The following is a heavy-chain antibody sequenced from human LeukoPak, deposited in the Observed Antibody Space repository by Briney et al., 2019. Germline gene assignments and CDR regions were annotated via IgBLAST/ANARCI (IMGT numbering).Heavy chain of an antibody. Sequence: SETLSLTCAVSGGSISRDSSYWSWIRQYPGKGPEWIGFISFSGNTNYNPSLKSRLTISRDMSKNQFSLRLSSVTAADTALYYCGGANGGYYPIDYWGQGTLVTVSS. CDR3: GGANGGYYPIDY. D-gene: IGHD3-22*01. CDR1: GGSISRDSSY. CDR2: ISFSGNT. J-gene: IGHJ4*02. V-gene: IGHV4-31*11.